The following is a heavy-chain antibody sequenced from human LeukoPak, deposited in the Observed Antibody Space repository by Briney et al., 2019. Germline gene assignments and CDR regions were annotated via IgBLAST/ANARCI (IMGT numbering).Heavy chain of an antibody. V-gene: IGHV1-69*04. J-gene: IGHJ3*02. CDR1: GGTFSSYA. CDR2: IIPILGIA. Sequence: SVKVSCKASGGTFSSYAISWVRQAPGQGLEWMGRIIPILGIANYAQKFQGRVTITADKSTSTAYMELSSLRSEDTAVYYCARGRGVVVAAALGIWGQGTMVTVSS. CDR3: ARGRGVVVAAALGI. D-gene: IGHD2-15*01.